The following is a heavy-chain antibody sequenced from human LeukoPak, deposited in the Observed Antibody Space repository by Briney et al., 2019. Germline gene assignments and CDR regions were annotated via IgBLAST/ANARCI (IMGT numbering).Heavy chain of an antibody. V-gene: IGHV3-30-3*01. D-gene: IGHD2-2*02. CDR1: GFTFSSYA. CDR3: ARDRKDIVVVPAAIQGYYFDY. J-gene: IGHJ4*02. Sequence: GGALRLSCAAPGFTFSSYAMPWVRQAPGKGLEWVAVISYDGSNKYYADYVKGRFTISRDNSKNTPYLQMNSLRAEDTAVYYCARDRKDIVVVPAAIQGYYFDYWGQGTLVTVSS. CDR2: ISYDGSNK.